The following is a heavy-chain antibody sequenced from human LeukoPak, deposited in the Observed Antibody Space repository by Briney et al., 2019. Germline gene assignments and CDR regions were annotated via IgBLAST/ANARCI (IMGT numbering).Heavy chain of an antibody. Sequence: WASVKVSCKASGYTFTTYGISWVRQAPRQGLEWMGWISAYNGNTNYAQKFQGRVTMTTDTSTNTAYMELRSLRSDDAAIYYCARARGGTYGSFDYWGQGTLVTVSS. V-gene: IGHV1-18*01. CDR2: ISAYNGNT. CDR1: GYTFTTYG. CDR3: ARARGGTYGSFDY. D-gene: IGHD1-26*01. J-gene: IGHJ4*02.